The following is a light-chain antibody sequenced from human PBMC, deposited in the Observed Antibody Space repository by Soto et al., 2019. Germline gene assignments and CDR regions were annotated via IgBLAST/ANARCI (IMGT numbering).Light chain of an antibody. CDR2: DAY. V-gene: IGKV3-15*01. CDR3: QQYNDRPWT. J-gene: IGKJ1*01. CDR1: QSVKSN. Sequence: EIVMTQSPATLSVSPGESATLSCRATQSVKSNLAWFQQKPGQAPMVLIYDAYTRATGIPGRFSGSGSGTDFTLTISSLQSEDFAVYYCQQYNDRPWTVDHGTRVDIK.